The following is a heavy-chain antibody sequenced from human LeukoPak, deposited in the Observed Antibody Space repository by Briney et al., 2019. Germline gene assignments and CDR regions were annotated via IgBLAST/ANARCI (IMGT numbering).Heavy chain of an antibody. Sequence: ASVKVSCKASGYTFTGYYMHWVRQAPGQGLEWMGWINPNSGGANYAQKFQGRVTMTRDTSTSTAYMELSRLRSDDTAVYYCAIDFNAKGERGYFYWGQGTLVTVSP. J-gene: IGHJ4*02. CDR3: AIDFNAKGERGYFY. V-gene: IGHV1-2*02. CDR2: INPNSGGA. CDR1: GYTFTGYY. D-gene: IGHD2-15*01.